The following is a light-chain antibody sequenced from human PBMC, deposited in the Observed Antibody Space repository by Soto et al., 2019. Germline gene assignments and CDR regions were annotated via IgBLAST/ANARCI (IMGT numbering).Light chain of an antibody. CDR1: SGDVGSYNL. CDR3: CSYAGNSEV. V-gene: IGLV2-23*02. Sequence: HSALTQPASVSGSPGQSITIPCTRTSGDVGSYNLVSWYQQHPGKAPKLLIYEVTERPSGVSNRFSGSKSGSTASLTISGLQPDDEADYYCCSYAGNSEVFGTGTKVTVL. CDR2: EVT. J-gene: IGLJ1*01.